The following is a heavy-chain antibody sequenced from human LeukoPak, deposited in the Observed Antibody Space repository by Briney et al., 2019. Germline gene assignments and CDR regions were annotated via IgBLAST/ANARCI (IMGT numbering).Heavy chain of an antibody. CDR1: GFTFDDYA. CDR3: ARVLRYCSGGNCYSGGLGYMDV. J-gene: IGHJ6*03. CDR2: ISWDSGTI. D-gene: IGHD2-15*01. Sequence: GGSLRLSCAASGFTFDDYAMHWVRQAPGKGLEWVSGISWDSGTIGYADSVKGRFTISRDNAKNSLYLQLNSLRAEDTAVYYCARVLRYCSGGNCYSGGLGYMDVWGKGTTVTISS. V-gene: IGHV3-9*01.